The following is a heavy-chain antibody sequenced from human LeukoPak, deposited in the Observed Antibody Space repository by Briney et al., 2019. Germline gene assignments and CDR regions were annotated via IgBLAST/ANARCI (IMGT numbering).Heavy chain of an antibody. CDR2: VNPNSGGT. D-gene: IGHD1-1*01. CDR1: GYTFTGYY. CDR3: TRAPTTSNFDY. V-gene: IGHV1-2*02. J-gene: IGHJ4*02. Sequence: ASVKVSCKATGYTFTGYYMHWVRQAPGQGLEWMGWVNPNSGGTSFAQRFQGRVTMTRDTSNTTASMELSRLRSDDTAVYYCTRAPTTSNFDYWGQGTLVTVSS.